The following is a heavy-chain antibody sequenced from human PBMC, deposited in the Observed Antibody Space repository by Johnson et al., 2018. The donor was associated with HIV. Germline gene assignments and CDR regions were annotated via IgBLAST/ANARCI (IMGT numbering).Heavy chain of an antibody. D-gene: IGHD5-24*01. Sequence: VQLVESGGGLVQPGGSLRLSCAASGFTVSSNYMTWVRQGPGKGLEWVSVINSGGGTYYADSVTGRFTISRDNSKNTLYLQMNSLRAEDTAVYFCARGCRDCYTCDAFDVWGQGTRVTVSS. CDR2: INSGGGT. CDR1: GFTVSSNY. V-gene: IGHV3-66*01. CDR3: ARGCRDCYTCDAFDV. J-gene: IGHJ3*01.